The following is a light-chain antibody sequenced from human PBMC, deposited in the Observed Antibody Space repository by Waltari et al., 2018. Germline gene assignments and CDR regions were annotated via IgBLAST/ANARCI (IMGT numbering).Light chain of an antibody. J-gene: IGKJ1*01. CDR1: QSVSSTY. V-gene: IGKV3-20*01. Sequence: EVVLTQSPVALSLSPGERATLSCRASQSVSSTYLAWYQKKAVLPPRHLIFGASIRATGIPDRFSGSGSGTEFTLTIDRLEHEDSAVYYCHQYGTSPRTFGQGTKVEIK. CDR3: HQYGTSPRT. CDR2: GAS.